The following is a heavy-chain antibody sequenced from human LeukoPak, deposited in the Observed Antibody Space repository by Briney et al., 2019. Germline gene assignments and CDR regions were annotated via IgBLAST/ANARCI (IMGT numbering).Heavy chain of an antibody. CDR2: ISSSSSYI. D-gene: IGHD2-2*01. Sequence: GGSLRLSCAASGFTFSSYGMNWVRQAPGKGLEWVSSISSSSSYIYYADSVKGRFTISRDNAKNSLYLQMNSLRAEDTAVYYCARAHRYQLLHYFDYWGQGTLVTVSS. J-gene: IGHJ4*02. V-gene: IGHV3-21*01. CDR1: GFTFSSYG. CDR3: ARAHRYQLLHYFDY.